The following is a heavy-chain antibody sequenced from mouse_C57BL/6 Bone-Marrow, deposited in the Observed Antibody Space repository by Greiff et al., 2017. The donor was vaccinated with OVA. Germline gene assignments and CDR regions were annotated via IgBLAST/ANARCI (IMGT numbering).Heavy chain of an antibody. J-gene: IGHJ4*01. V-gene: IGHV5-12*01. Sequence: DVKLQESGGGLVQPGGSLKLSCAASGFTFSDYYMYWVRQTPEKRLEWVAYISNGGGSTYYPDTVKGRFTISRDNAKNTLYLQMSRLKSEDTAMYYCARRGKGGPYYAMDYWGQGTSVTVSS. CDR3: ARRGKGGPYYAMDY. CDR2: ISNGGGST. CDR1: GFTFSDYY.